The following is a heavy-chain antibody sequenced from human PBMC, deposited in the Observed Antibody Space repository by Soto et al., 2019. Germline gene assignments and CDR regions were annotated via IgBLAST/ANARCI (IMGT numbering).Heavy chain of an antibody. CDR3: ARDLSVPGAAVVYYGMDV. V-gene: IGHV3-30*04. D-gene: IGHD6-13*01. CDR2: TWYDGSNK. J-gene: IGHJ6*02. Sequence: QVQLVESGGGVVQPGKSLRLSCAASGFTFSTYAMHWVRKTPGKGLEGVAVTWYDGSNKYYADSVKGRFTMSRDNSKNTLYLQMTSLRAEDTAVYYCARDLSVPGAAVVYYGMDVWGPGPTVTFSS. CDR1: GFTFSTYA.